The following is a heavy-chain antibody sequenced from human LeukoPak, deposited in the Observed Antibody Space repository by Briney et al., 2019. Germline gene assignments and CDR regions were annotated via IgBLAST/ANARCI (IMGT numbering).Heavy chain of an antibody. J-gene: IGHJ5*02. V-gene: IGHV3-23*01. Sequence: GGSLRLSCAAPGFTFSSYAMSWVRQAPGKGLEWVSAISGSGGSTYYADSVKGRFTISRDNSKNTLYLQMNSLRAEDTAVYYCAKDRLAYSSTPWDWFDPWGQGTLVTVSS. CDR2: ISGSGGST. CDR3: AKDRLAYSSTPWDWFDP. CDR1: GFTFSSYA. D-gene: IGHD6-13*01.